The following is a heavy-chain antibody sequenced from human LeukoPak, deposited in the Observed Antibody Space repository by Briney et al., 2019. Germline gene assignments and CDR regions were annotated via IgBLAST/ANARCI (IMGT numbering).Heavy chain of an antibody. CDR1: GFTFNNYG. CDR3: AKDRLESYGSARYYFDS. V-gene: IGHV3-30*02. CDR2: IRHDGSSK. Sequence: GGSLRLSCAASGFTFNNYGMHWVRQAPGKGLEGVAFIRHDGSSKYYADSVKGRFTICRDSSKDRLYLQMNSLRTEDTAVYYCAKDRLESYGSARYYFDSWGQGSLVTVSS. D-gene: IGHD5-18*01. J-gene: IGHJ4*02.